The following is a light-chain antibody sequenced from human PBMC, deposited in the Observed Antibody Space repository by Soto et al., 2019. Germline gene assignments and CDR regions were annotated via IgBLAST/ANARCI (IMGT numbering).Light chain of an antibody. V-gene: IGLV2-14*01. J-gene: IGLJ2*01. CDR3: SSYTSSSTVV. CDR2: DVS. CDR1: SSDVGSYNY. Sequence: ALTQPASVSGSPGQSITISCTGSSSDVGSYNYVSWYQQHPGKAPKLMIYDVSNRPSGVSNRFSGSKSGNTASLTIAGLQAEDEDEYYCSSYTSSSTVVFGGGTKLTVL.